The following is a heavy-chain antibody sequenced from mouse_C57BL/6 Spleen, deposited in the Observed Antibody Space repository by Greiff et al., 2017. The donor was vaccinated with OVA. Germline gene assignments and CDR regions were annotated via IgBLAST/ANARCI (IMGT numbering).Heavy chain of an antibody. CDR3: ARLYGYDDPYCDY. CDR1: GYTFTSYG. D-gene: IGHD2-2*01. CDR2: IHPRSGNT. Sequence: QVQLQQSGAELVRPGASVKLSCKASGYTFTSYGISWVKQRTGQGLEWIGVIHPRSGNTYYNEKFKGKATLTADKSSSTAYMELRSLTSEDSAVYYCARLYGYDDPYCDYWGQGTTLTVSS. V-gene: IGHV1-81*01. J-gene: IGHJ2*01.